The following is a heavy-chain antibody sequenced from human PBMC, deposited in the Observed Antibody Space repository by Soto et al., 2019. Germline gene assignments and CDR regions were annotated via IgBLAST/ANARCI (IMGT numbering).Heavy chain of an antibody. CDR2: ISGSGGST. CDR1: GFTFSSYA. J-gene: IGHJ4*02. CDR3: AKVHYDSSGYYYEGNYYFDY. Sequence: PGGSLRLSCAASGFTFSSYAMSWVRQAPGKGLEWVSAISGSGGSTYYADSVKGRFTISRDNSKNTLYLQMNSLRAEDTAVYYCAKVHYDSSGYYYEGNYYFDYWGQGTLVTVSS. D-gene: IGHD3-22*01. V-gene: IGHV3-23*01.